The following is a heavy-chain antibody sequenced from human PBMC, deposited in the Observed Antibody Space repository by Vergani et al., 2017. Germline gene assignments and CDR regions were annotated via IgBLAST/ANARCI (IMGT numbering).Heavy chain of an antibody. V-gene: IGHV3-23*01. CDR1: GFTFSSYA. Sequence: EVQLLESGGGLVQPGGSLRLSCAASGFTFSSYAMSWVRQAPGKGLEWVSAISGSGGSTYYADSVKGRFTISRDNSKNTLYLQMTSLRAEDTAVYYCAKDKSTVEQWLVTNWFDPWGQGTLVTVSS. CDR2: ISGSGGST. CDR3: AKDKSTVEQWLVTNWFDP. J-gene: IGHJ5*02. D-gene: IGHD6-19*01.